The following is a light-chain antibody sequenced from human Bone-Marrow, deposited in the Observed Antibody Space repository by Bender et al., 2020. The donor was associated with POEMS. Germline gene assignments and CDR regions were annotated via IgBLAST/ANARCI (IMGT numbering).Light chain of an antibody. CDR1: STDVGSYNR. CDR2: DVS. CDR3: AVWDDSLNGWV. J-gene: IGLJ3*02. Sequence: QSALTQPPSVSGSPGQSVTISCTGTSTDVGSYNRVSWYQQPPCTAPKLLIYDVSKRPSGVPDRFSGSRSGTSASLAISGLQSEDEADYYCAVWDDSLNGWVFGGGTKLTVL. V-gene: IGLV2-18*01.